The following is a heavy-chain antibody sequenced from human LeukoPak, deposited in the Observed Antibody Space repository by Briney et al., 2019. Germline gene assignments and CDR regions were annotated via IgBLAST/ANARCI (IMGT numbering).Heavy chain of an antibody. Sequence: PGGSLTLSCAASGFTFSTYWMSWVRQGPGKGLEWLGNINQDGSEKYNVDSVKGRFTISRDNAKKSLYLQMNSLSAEDTAVYYCARDDLEVATFDNWGQGTLVTVSS. V-gene: IGHV3-7*04. CDR2: INQDGSEK. D-gene: IGHD5-12*01. CDR3: ARDDLEVATFDN. J-gene: IGHJ4*02. CDR1: GFTFSTYW.